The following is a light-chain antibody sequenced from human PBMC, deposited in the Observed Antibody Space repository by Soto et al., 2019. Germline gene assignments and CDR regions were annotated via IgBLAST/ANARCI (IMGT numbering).Light chain of an antibody. CDR3: QQYNSYPWT. Sequence: DIQMTQSPSTLSASVGDRVTITCRASQSISNRLAWYQQKPGKAPKYLIYDASSLESGAPSRFSGSGSGTEFTLSISSLQPDDFATYYRQQYNSYPWTFGQGTKVEIK. CDR1: QSISNR. CDR2: DAS. J-gene: IGKJ1*01. V-gene: IGKV1-5*01.